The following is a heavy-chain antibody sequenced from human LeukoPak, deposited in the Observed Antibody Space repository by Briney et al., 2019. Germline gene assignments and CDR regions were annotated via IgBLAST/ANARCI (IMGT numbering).Heavy chain of an antibody. Sequence: SVKVSCKASGGTFSSYAISWVRQAPGQGLEWMGGIIPIFGTAIYAQKFQGRVTITTDESTSTAYMELSSLRSEDTAVYYCASNYYDSSGYYRDDAFDIWGQGTMVTVSS. D-gene: IGHD3-22*01. CDR1: GGTFSSYA. V-gene: IGHV1-69*05. J-gene: IGHJ3*02. CDR2: IIPIFGTA. CDR3: ASNYYDSSGYYRDDAFDI.